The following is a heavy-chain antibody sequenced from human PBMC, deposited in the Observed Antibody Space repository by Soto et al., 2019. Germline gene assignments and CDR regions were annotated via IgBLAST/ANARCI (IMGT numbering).Heavy chain of an antibody. CDR3: TTVLLWFGDLLYAIEY. D-gene: IGHD3-10*01. Sequence: EVQLVESGGGLVKPGGSLRLSCAASGFTFSNAWMSWVRQAPGKGLEWVGRIKSKTDGGTTDYAAPVKGRFTISRDDSKNTLYLQMNSLKTEDTAVYYCTTVLLWFGDLLYAIEYWGQGTLVTVSS. V-gene: IGHV3-15*01. CDR2: IKSKTDGGTT. CDR1: GFTFSNAW. J-gene: IGHJ4*02.